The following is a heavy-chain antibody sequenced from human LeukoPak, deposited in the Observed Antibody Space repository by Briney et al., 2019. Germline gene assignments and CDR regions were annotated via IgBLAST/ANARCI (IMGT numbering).Heavy chain of an antibody. CDR2: IYYNGIT. CDR3: ARDLVVGSRYFDY. J-gene: IGHJ4*02. D-gene: IGHD2-2*01. Sequence: SETLSLTCTVSGGSIRGYYWRWIQQTPGKGLEWIGYIYYNGITNYNPTLKSRLTISVDTSRDEFSLKLSSVTAADTAVYYCARDLVVGSRYFDYWGQGTLVTVS. V-gene: IGHV4-59*01. CDR1: GGSIRGYY.